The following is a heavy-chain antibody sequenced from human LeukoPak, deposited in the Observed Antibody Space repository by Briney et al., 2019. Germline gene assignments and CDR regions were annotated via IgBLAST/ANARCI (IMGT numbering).Heavy chain of an antibody. CDR2: ISSSSSYI. CDR1: GFTFSSYS. Sequence: GALRLSCAASGFTFSSYSMNWVRQAPGKGLEWVSSISSSSSYIYYADSVKGRFTISRDNARNSLYLQMNSLRAEDTAVYYCARDGLAAATLHWCFDLWGRGTLVTVSS. J-gene: IGHJ2*01. CDR3: ARDGLAAATLHWCFDL. V-gene: IGHV3-21*01. D-gene: IGHD2-15*01.